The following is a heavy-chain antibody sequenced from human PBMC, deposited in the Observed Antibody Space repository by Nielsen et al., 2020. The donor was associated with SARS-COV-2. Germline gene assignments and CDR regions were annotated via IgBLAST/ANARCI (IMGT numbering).Heavy chain of an antibody. D-gene: IGHD3-10*01. J-gene: IGHJ6*02. Sequence: GESLKISCAASGFTFRNYAMHWVRQAPGKGLEWMTFISYDGSNKMYADSVKGRFTISRDTSKNTLYLQMNSLRAEDTAVYYCAREGYSGSGSYGMDVWGQGTTVTVSS. CDR2: ISYDGSNK. CDR1: GFTFRNYA. V-gene: IGHV3-30*04. CDR3: AREGYSGSGSYGMDV.